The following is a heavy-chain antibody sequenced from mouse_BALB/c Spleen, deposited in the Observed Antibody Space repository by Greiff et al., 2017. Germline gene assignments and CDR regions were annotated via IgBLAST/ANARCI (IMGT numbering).Heavy chain of an antibody. D-gene: IGHD1-1*01. CDR1: GFTFSSYG. J-gene: IGHJ4*01. CDR2: ISSGGSYT. CDR3: ALYGSSYENAMDY. V-gene: IGHV5-6*02. Sequence: DVKLVESGGDLVKPGGSLKLSCAASGFTFSSYGMSWVRQTPDKRLEWVATISSGGSYTYYPDSVKGRFTISRDNAKNTLYLQMTSLRSEDTAMYYCALYGSSYENAMDYWGQGTSVTVSS.